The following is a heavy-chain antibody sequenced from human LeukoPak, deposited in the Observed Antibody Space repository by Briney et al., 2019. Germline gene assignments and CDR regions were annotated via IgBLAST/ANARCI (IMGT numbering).Heavy chain of an antibody. CDR3: AKFRGMIVASYFFDY. D-gene: IGHD3-22*01. V-gene: IGHV3-23*01. CDR1: GFTFDTHA. Sequence: GGSLRLSWAASGFTFDTHAMSWVRQAPGKGLEWISTMSGHGHNVYYADSVKGRFTISRDNSKNTLYLHMNSLRAEDTAIYYCAKFRGMIVASYFFDYWAREPWSPSPQ. J-gene: IGHJ4*02. CDR2: MSGHGHNV.